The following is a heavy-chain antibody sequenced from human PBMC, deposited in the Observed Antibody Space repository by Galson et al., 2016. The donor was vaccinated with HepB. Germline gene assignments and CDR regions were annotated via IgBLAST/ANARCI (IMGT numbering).Heavy chain of an antibody. CDR3: ARELDHSFYFDY. CDR2: IKPSGGNT. CDR1: GYTFNTYN. J-gene: IGHJ4*02. D-gene: IGHD1-14*01. V-gene: IGHV1-46*02. Sequence: SCKASGYTFNTYNMHWVRQAPGQGLVWMGIIKPSGGNTIYAQKFQDRITMTRDTSTSTVYMELISLRSEDTAVYYCARELDHSFYFDYWGQGTLLTVSS.